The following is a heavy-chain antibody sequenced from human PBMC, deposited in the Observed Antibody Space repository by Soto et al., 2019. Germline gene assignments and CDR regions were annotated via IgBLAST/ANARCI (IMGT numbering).Heavy chain of an antibody. J-gene: IGHJ4*02. CDR2: IWYDGSNK. D-gene: IGHD5-18*01. CDR3: ARDPGYSYGSY. Sequence: QVQLVESGGGVVQPGRSLRLSCAASGFTFSSYGMHWVRQAPGKGLEWVAVIWYDGSNKYYADSVKGRFTISRDNSKNTLYLQMNSLRAEDTAVYYCARDPGYSYGSYWGQGTLVTVSS. CDR1: GFTFSSYG. V-gene: IGHV3-33*01.